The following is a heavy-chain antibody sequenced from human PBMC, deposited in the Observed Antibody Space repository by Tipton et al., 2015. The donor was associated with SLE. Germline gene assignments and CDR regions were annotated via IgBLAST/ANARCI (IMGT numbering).Heavy chain of an antibody. V-gene: IGHV3-23*01. D-gene: IGHD3-22*01. J-gene: IGHJ4*01. CDR2: VSGRGDAT. CDR3: ASWDDNSGHFYVGYFDY. CDR1: GLTFSSYA. Sequence: SLRLSCTASGLTFSSYAISWVRQAPGKGPEWVSAVSGRGDATFYADSVRGRFTISRDNSKNTLYLQMNDLRAEDTAVYYCASWDDNSGHFYVGYFDYWGHGTPVTVSS.